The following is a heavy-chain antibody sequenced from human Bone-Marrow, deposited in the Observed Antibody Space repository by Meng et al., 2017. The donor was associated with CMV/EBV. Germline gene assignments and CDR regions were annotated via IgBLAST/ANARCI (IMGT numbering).Heavy chain of an antibody. V-gene: IGHV4-34*01. CDR3: ARSRYTSSPWFDR. CDR2: IDHGGSS. J-gene: IGHJ5*02. CDR1: GGSFSDYY. D-gene: IGHD6-6*01. Sequence: SETLSLTCAVYGGSFSDYYWSWIRQSPGKGLEWIGQIDHGGSSKYNPSLKSRVTISVDTSKNQFSLRLNSVTAADTAVYYCARSRYTSSPWFDRWGQGTLVTV.